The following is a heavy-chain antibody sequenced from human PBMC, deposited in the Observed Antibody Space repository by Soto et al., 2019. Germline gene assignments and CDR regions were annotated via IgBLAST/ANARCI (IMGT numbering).Heavy chain of an antibody. CDR1: GFTFSSYG. V-gene: IGHV3-33*01. J-gene: IGHJ6*02. Sequence: GGSPRLSCAASGFTFSSYGMHWVRQAPGKGLEWVAVIWYDGSNKYYADSVKGRFTISRDNSKNTLYLQMNSLRAEDTAVYYCARRSTTFPLYGMDVWGQGTTVTVSS. CDR2: IWYDGSNK. CDR3: ARRSTTFPLYGMDV. D-gene: IGHD2-2*01.